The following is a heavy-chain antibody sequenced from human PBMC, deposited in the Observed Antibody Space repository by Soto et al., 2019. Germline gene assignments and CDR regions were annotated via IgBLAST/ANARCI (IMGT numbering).Heavy chain of an antibody. CDR2: FDPEDGET. J-gene: IGHJ5*02. D-gene: IGHD3-3*01. CDR3: ATLSNDFWSGPNNWFDP. Sequence: ASVKVSCKVSGYTLTELSMHWVRQAPGKGLEWMGGFDPEDGETIYAQKFQGRVTMTEDTSTDTAYMELSSLRSEDTAVYYCATLSNDFWSGPNNWFDPWGQATLVTVSS. CDR1: GYTLTELS. V-gene: IGHV1-24*01.